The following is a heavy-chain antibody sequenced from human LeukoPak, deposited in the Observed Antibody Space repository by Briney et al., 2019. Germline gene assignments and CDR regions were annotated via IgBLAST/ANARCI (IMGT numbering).Heavy chain of an antibody. CDR3: ARGRPRRSSSWYSLSYYGMDV. CDR1: GGSFSGYY. V-gene: IGHV4-34*01. J-gene: IGHJ6*04. D-gene: IGHD6-13*01. CDR2: INHSGST. Sequence: SETLSLTCAVYGGSFSGYYWSWIRQPPGKGLEWIGEINHSGSTNYNPSLKSRVTISVDTSKNQFSLKLSSVTAADTAVYYCARGRPRRSSSWYSLSYYGMDVWGKGTTVTVSS.